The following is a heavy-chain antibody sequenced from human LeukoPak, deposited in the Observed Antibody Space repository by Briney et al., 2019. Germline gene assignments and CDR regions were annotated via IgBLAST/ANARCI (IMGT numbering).Heavy chain of an antibody. CDR2: IYWNDDK. D-gene: IGHD3-22*01. Sequence: ESGPTLVKPTQTLTLTCTFSGFSLSTSGVGVGWIRQPPGKALEWVALIYWNDDKRYSPSPKSRLTITKDTSKNQVVLTMTNMDPVDTATFYCAHRPDYDSSGYYDYWGQGTLVTVSS. J-gene: IGHJ4*02. CDR1: GFSLSTSGVG. V-gene: IGHV2-5*01. CDR3: AHRPDYDSSGYYDY.